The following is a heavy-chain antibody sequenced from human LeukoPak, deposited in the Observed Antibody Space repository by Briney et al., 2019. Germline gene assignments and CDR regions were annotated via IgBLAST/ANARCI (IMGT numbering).Heavy chain of an antibody. D-gene: IGHD1-26*01. CDR2: ISYSGST. CDR1: GGSISNYY. J-gene: IGHJ4*02. V-gene: IGHV4-59*08. Sequence: SQTLPLTCTVSGGSISNYYWTWIRQPPGKGLEWIGYISYSGSTNYNPSLKSRVTVSIDTSKNHFSLKLRSVTAADTAVYYCARGTQRWELLEHFDYWGQGTLVTVSS. CDR3: ARGTQRWELLEHFDY.